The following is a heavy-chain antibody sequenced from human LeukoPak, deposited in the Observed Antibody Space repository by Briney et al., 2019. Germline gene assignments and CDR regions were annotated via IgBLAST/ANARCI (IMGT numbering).Heavy chain of an antibody. V-gene: IGHV3-74*01. CDR3: AREGGYCSSTTCYFDS. CDR2: INSDGSST. J-gene: IGHJ4*02. CDR1: GFTFSSYW. Sequence: HSGGSLRLSCAASGFTFSSYWMHWVRQAPGKGLVWVSRINSDGSSTSYADSVKGRFTVSRDNSKNTLYLQMNSPRVEDTAVYYCAREGGYCSSTTCYFDSWGQGTLVTVSS. D-gene: IGHD2-2*01.